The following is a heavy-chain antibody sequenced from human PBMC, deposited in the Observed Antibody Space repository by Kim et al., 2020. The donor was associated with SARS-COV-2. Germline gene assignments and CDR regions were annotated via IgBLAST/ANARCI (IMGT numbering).Heavy chain of an antibody. D-gene: IGHD3-10*01. CDR1: NFTFAHYA. J-gene: IGHJ3*01. V-gene: IGHV3-9*01. CDR3: ARDIHYYGSGSYNNAFDV. CDR2: ISWNSDVL. Sequence: GGSLRLSCAASNFTFAHYAMHWVRQAPGKGLEWVSAISWNSDVLDYADSVKGRFTISRDNAKNSLYLQMDSLRPEDTASYYCARDIHYYGSGSYNNAFDVWGQGTVVTVSS.